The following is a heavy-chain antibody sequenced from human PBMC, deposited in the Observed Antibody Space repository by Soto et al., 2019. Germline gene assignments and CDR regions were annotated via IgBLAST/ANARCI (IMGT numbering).Heavy chain of an antibody. CDR1: GGSISSDY. V-gene: IGHV4-59*08. CDR2: IYYSGST. J-gene: IGHJ4*02. Sequence: LSLPCTVSGGSISSDYFSWIRQPPGKGLEWIGNIYYSGSTNYNPSLNSRVTISVDTSKNQFSLNLTSVTAADTAMYYCAKQLFYIAPAFDFWGQGTLVTVSS. D-gene: IGHD6-13*01. CDR3: AKQLFYIAPAFDF.